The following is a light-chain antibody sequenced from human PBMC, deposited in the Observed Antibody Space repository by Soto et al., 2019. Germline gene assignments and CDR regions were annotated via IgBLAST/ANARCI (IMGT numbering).Light chain of an antibody. CDR1: QAISSY. V-gene: IGKV1-9*01. J-gene: IGKJ4*01. CDR2: GAS. Sequence: IPFTQSPSFLSASVGDRVTITCRASQAISSYLAWYQQKPGKPPKLRIYGASTLQSDVPARFSGSGSGTEFTLTVSSLQAEDSATYYCQQFSDYPLTFGGGTKVDIK. CDR3: QQFSDYPLT.